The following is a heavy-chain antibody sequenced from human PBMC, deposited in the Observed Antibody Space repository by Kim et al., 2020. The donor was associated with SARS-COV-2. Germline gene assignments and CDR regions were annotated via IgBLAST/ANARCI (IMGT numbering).Heavy chain of an antibody. J-gene: IGHJ6*02. CDR2: INPSGGST. Sequence: ASVKVSCKASGYTFTSYYMHWVRQAPGQGLEWMGIINPSGGSTSYAQKFQGRVTMTRDTSTSTVYMELSSLRSEDTAVYYCARDGPVPNSGYFREGYCSGGSCSPGMDVWGQGTTVTVSS. CDR1: GYTFTSYY. D-gene: IGHD2-15*01. V-gene: IGHV1-46*01. CDR3: ARDGPVPNSGYFREGYCSGGSCSPGMDV.